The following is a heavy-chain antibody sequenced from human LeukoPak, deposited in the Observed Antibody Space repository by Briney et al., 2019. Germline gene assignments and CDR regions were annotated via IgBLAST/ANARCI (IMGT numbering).Heavy chain of an antibody. V-gene: IGHV4-39*07. J-gene: IGHJ6*03. D-gene: IGHD3-3*01. CDR1: GGSISSSSYF. CDR3: ATTIFVGSIADMDV. Sequence: PSETLSLTCTVSGGSISSSSYFWGWIRQPPGKGLEWIGSFYCSGGTYYNPSLKSRVTISVETSKNKFSLKMSSVTVADTALYYCATTIFVGSIADMDVWGKGTTVTVSS. CDR2: FYCSGGT.